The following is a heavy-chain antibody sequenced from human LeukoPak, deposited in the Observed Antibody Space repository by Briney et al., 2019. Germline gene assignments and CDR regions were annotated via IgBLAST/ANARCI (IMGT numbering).Heavy chain of an antibody. CDR3: ARHTLNTARFDP. CDR2: IYYSGST. J-gene: IGHJ5*02. V-gene: IGHV4-39*01. Sequence: SETLSLTCTVSGGSISSSSYYWGWIRQPPGKGLEWIGSIYYSGSTNYNPSLKSRVTISVDTSKNQFSLKLSSVTAADTAVYYCARHTLNTARFDPWGQGTLVTVSS. CDR1: GGSISSSSYY. D-gene: IGHD5-18*01.